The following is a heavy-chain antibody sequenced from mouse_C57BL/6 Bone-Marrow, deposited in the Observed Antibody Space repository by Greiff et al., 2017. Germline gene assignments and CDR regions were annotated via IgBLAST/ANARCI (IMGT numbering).Heavy chain of an antibody. CDR3: ARWRLRRRYYYAIHY. CDR2: IYPSSGNT. D-gene: IGHD2-4*01. CDR1: GYTFTSYG. Sequence: QVQLQQSGAELARPGASVKLSCKASGYTFTSYGISWVKQRTGQGLEWIGEIYPSSGNTYYNEKFKGKATLTADKSSSTAYMELRRLTSEDSAVYFYARWRLRRRYYYAIHYWGQGTSVTVSS. J-gene: IGHJ4*01. V-gene: IGHV1-81*01.